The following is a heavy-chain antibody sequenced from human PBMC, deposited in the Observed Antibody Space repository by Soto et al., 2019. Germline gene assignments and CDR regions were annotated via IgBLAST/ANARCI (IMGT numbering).Heavy chain of an antibody. CDR1: GGSISSGGYY. CDR2: IYYSGST. Sequence: PSETLSLTCTVSGGSISSGGYYWSWIRQHPGKGLEWIGYIYYSGSTYYNPSLKSRVTISVDTSKNQFSLKLSSVTAVDTAVYYCARAYYYDSSGYLDYWGQGTLVTVSS. D-gene: IGHD3-22*01. V-gene: IGHV4-31*03. J-gene: IGHJ4*02. CDR3: ARAYYYDSSGYLDY.